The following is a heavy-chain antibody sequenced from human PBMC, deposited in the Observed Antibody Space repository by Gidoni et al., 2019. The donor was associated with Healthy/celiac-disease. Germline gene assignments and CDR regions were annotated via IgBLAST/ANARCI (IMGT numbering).Heavy chain of an antibody. CDR3: AKDRAAAGPDY. CDR1: GCTFSSYG. V-gene: IGHV3-30*18. Sequence: QVQLVESGGGVGQPERSRRLSCEASGCTFSSYGMHGVRQAPGKGLAWVAVISYDGSNKYYADSVKGRFTISRDNSKNPLYLQMNSLRAEDTAVYYCAKDRAAAGPDYWGQGTLVTVSS. D-gene: IGHD6-13*01. CDR2: ISYDGSNK. J-gene: IGHJ4*02.